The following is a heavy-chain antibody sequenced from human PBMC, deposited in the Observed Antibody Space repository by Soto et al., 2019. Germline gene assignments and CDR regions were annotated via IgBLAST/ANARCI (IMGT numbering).Heavy chain of an antibody. D-gene: IGHD2-15*01. CDR3: ERGDRVDCSGGSCYPFDY. V-gene: IGHV3-30-3*01. CDR2: ISYDGSNN. CDR1: GFTFSSYA. J-gene: IGHJ4*02. Sequence: QVQLVESGGGVVQPGRSLRLSCAASGFTFSSYAMHWVRQAPGKGLAGVAVISYDGSNNYYADSVKGRFTISRDNSKNTLYLQMNSRRAEDTAVYYWERGDRVDCSGGSCYPFDYWGQGTLVTVSS.